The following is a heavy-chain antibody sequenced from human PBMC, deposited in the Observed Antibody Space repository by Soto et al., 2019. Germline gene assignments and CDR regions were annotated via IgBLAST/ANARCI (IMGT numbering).Heavy chain of an antibody. Sequence: SETLSLTCTVSGGSISSGDYYWSWIRQPPGKGLEWIGYIYYGGSTYYNPSLKSRLTISVDTSKNQFSLKLSSLTAADTAVYYCGRLEGLATISYYFDYWGQGALVTVSS. J-gene: IGHJ4*02. CDR3: GRLEGLATISYYFDY. D-gene: IGHD3-9*01. CDR2: IYYGGST. V-gene: IGHV4-30-4*01. CDR1: GGSISSGDYY.